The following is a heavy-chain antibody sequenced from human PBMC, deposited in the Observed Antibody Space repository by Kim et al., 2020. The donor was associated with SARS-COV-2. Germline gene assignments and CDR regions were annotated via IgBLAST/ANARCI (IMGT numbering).Heavy chain of an antibody. CDR3: ARFYYYDSSGYYYFDD. J-gene: IGHJ4*02. D-gene: IGHD3-22*01. Sequence: PKLQGRFTMTGNTSISTAYMELSSLRSEDTAVYYCARFYYYDSSGYYYFDDWGQGTLVTVSS. V-gene: IGHV1-8*01.